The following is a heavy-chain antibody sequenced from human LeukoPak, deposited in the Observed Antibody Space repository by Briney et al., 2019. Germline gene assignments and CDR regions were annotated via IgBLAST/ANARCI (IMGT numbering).Heavy chain of an antibody. V-gene: IGHV4-59*01. CDR1: GGSMRSYF. Sequence: SETLSLTCTVSGGSMRSYFWSWIRQPPGKGLEWIAYMYYSGKTDYNPSLQSRVTISVDTSKNQFSLKLSSVTAADTAVYYCARSGVSGYAAFDYWGQGTLVTVSS. CDR3: ARSGVSGYAAFDY. D-gene: IGHD5-12*01. J-gene: IGHJ4*02. CDR2: MYYSGKT.